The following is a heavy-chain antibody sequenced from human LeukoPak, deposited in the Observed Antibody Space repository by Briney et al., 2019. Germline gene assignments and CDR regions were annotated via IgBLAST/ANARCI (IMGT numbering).Heavy chain of an antibody. CDR1: GGSFSGYY. CDR2: INHSGST. J-gene: IGHJ4*02. Sequence: SETLSLTCAVYGGSFSGYYWSWIRQPPGKGLEWIGEINHSGSTNYNPSLKSRVTISVDTSKNQFSLKLSSVTAADTAVYYCARRERRRNFDYWGQGTLVTVSS. V-gene: IGHV4-34*01. CDR3: ARRERRRNFDY.